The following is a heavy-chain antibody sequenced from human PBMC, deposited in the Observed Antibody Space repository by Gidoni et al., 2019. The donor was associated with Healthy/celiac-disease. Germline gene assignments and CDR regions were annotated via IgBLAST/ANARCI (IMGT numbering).Heavy chain of an antibody. Sequence: QLQLQESGPGLVKPSETLSLTCTVSGGSISSSSYYWGWIRQPPGKGLEWIGSIYYSVSTSYNPSLKSLFTISVDTSKNQFSLKLSSVTAADTAVYYCARLGGAPDYWGQGTLVTVSS. CDR3: ARLGGAPDY. J-gene: IGHJ4*02. V-gene: IGHV4-39*01. D-gene: IGHD1-26*01. CDR2: IYYSVST. CDR1: GGSISSSSYY.